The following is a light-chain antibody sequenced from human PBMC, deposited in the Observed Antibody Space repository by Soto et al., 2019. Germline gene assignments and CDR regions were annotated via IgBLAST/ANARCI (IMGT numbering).Light chain of an antibody. CDR1: SSDVGTYNY. J-gene: IGLJ1*01. V-gene: IGLV2-14*01. Sequence: QSALTQPASVSGSPGQSITISCTGTSSDVGTYNYVSWYQQHPGKAPRLMIFEVSNRPSGVSNRFSGSKSGNTASLTISGLQVEDEADYYCSAYTRTSTIVFGIGTKSPS. CDR3: SAYTRTSTIV. CDR2: EVS.